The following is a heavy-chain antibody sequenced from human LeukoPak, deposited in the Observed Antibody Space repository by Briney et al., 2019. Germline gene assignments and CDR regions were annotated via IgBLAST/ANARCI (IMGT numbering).Heavy chain of an antibody. CDR1: GGSFSGYY. CDR3: ARAYGSGRPAYYYYYYMDV. CDR2: INHSGST. Sequence: PSETLSLTCAVYGGSFSGYYWSWIRQPPGKGREWSGEINHSGSTNYNPSLKSRVTISVDTSKNQFSLKLSSVTAADTAVYYCARAYGSGRPAYYYYYYMDVWGKGTTVTVSS. D-gene: IGHD3-10*01. V-gene: IGHV4-34*01. J-gene: IGHJ6*03.